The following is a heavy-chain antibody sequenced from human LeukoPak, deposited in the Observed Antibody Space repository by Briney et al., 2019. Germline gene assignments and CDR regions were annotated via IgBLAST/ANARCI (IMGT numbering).Heavy chain of an antibody. J-gene: IGHJ4*02. CDR3: VRDRGTYRPIDY. CDR2: IGTAGDT. Sequence: GGALRLSCAASGFTFSSYDMHWVPQATGKGRGWVSAIGTAGDTYYPGSVKGRFTISRENAKNSLYLQMNSLRAGDTAVYYCVRDRGTYRPIDYWGQGTLVTVSS. D-gene: IGHD1-26*01. CDR1: GFTFSSYD. V-gene: IGHV3-13*01.